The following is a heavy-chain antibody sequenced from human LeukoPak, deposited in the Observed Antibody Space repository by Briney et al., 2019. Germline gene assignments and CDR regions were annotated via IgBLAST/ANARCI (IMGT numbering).Heavy chain of an antibody. J-gene: IGHJ4*02. CDR3: ARDRGSDYGGNPDY. Sequence: GGSLRLSCAASGFTFSSYAMHWVRQAPGKGLEWVAVISYDGSNKYYADSVKGRFTISRDNSKNTLYLQMNSLRAEDTAVYYCARDRGSDYGGNPDYWGQGTLVTVSS. CDR1: GFTFSSYA. D-gene: IGHD4-23*01. CDR2: ISYDGSNK. V-gene: IGHV3-30-3*01.